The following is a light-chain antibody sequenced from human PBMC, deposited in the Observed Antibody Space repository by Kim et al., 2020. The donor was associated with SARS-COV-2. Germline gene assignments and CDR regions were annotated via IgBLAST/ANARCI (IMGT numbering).Light chain of an antibody. Sequence: SYELTQPPSVSVSPGQTATITCSGDALSKQYSYWYQQKPGQAPVLTIYQDVERPSGIPERFSGSTSGTTVTLTIIAVQAEDEADYYCQSADTSGTSVLFGGGTRLTVL. V-gene: IGLV3-25*03. CDR3: QSADTSGTSVL. CDR2: QDV. J-gene: IGLJ2*01. CDR1: ALSKQY.